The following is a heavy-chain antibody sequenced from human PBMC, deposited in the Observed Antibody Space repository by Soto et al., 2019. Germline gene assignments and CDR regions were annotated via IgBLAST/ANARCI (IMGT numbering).Heavy chain of an antibody. Sequence: ASVKVSCKASGYTFTSYDINWVRQATGQGLEWMGWMNPNSGNTGYAQKFQGRVTMTRNTSISTAYMELSSLRSEDTAVYYCARGSTYYDISTGYYPYYYYYYMDVWGKGTTVNVSS. J-gene: IGHJ6*03. D-gene: IGHD3-9*01. CDR1: GYTFTSYD. CDR2: MNPNSGNT. V-gene: IGHV1-8*01. CDR3: ARGSTYYDISTGYYPYYYYYYMDV.